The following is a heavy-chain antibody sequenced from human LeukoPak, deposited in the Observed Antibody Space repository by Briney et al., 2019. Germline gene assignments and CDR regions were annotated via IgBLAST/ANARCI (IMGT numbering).Heavy chain of an antibody. Sequence: PGGSRTLPCPPSGSPLSRSYMSWARQPPGKGLDWAQVFFTGETAYYADSVKGRFTISRDNSKNTLYLQMNSLRAEDTAVYFCARDHLGGFCDSTSCHTNFYSWGQGTLVTVSS. CDR2: FFTGETA. CDR3: ARDHLGGFCDSTSCHTNFYS. J-gene: IGHJ4*02. D-gene: IGHD2-2*02. V-gene: IGHV3-53*01. CDR1: GSPLSRSY.